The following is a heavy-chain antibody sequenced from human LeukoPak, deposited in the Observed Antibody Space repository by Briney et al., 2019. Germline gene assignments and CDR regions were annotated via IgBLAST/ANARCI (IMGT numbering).Heavy chain of an antibody. CDR3: ARDRGEYCSSTSCSWFDP. V-gene: IGHV3-21*01. CDR2: ISSSSSYI. D-gene: IGHD2-2*01. Sequence: GGSLRLSCAASGFTFSSYSMNWVRQAPGKGLEWVSSISSSSSYIYYADSVKGRFTISRDNAKNSLYLQMNSLRAEDTAVYYCARDRGEYCSSTSCSWFDPWGQGTLVTVSS. CDR1: GFTFSSYS. J-gene: IGHJ5*02.